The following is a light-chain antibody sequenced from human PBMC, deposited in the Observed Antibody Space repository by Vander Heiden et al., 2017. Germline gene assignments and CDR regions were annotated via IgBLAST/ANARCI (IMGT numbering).Light chain of an antibody. CDR3: QHRSNWPLT. J-gene: IGKJ4*01. V-gene: IGKV3-11*01. CDR1: QSVRSS. Sequence: EIVLTQSPATLPLSAGERATLSCRASQSVRSSLPWYQQKPVQAPRLLIYDASNRATGIPARFSGSGSGTDFTLTISSLEPADFAVYYCQHRSNWPLTFVGGTKVEIK. CDR2: DAS.